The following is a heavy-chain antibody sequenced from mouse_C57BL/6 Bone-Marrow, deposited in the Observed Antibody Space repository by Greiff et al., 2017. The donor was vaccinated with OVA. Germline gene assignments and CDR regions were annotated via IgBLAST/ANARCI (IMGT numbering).Heavy chain of an antibody. Sequence: QVQLQQSGAELVRPGASVTLSCKASGYTFTDYEMHWVKQTPVHGLEWIGAIDPETGGTAYNQKFKGKAILTADKSSSTAYMELRSLTSEDSAVYYCTRWGYGSSPCDWGQGTTLTVSS. D-gene: IGHD1-1*01. V-gene: IGHV1-15*01. CDR3: TRWGYGSSPCD. CDR1: GYTFTDYE. J-gene: IGHJ2*01. CDR2: IDPETGGT.